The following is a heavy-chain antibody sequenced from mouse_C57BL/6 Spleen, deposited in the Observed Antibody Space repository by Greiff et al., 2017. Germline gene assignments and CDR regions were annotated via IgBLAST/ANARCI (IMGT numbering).Heavy chain of an antibody. V-gene: IGHV5-12*01. CDR2: ISNGGGST. J-gene: IGHJ4*01. Sequence: EVKLMESGGGLVQPGGSLKLSCAASGFTFSDYYMYWVRQTPEKRLEWVAYISNGGGSTYYPDTVKGRFTISRDNAKNTLYLQMSRLKSEDTAMYYCARGYDYDDAMDYWGQGTSVTVSS. D-gene: IGHD2-4*01. CDR1: GFTFSDYY. CDR3: ARGYDYDDAMDY.